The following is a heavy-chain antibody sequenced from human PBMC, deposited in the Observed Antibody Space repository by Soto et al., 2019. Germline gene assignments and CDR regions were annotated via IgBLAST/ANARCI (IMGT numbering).Heavy chain of an antibody. CDR3: AKDSDYYDSSGPFDY. J-gene: IGHJ4*02. V-gene: IGHV3-30*18. Sequence: PGGSLRLSCAASGFTFSSYGMHWVRQAPGKGLEWVAVISYDGSNKYYADSVKGRFTISRDNSKNTLYLQMNSLRAEDTAVYYCAKDSDYYDSSGPFDYWGQGTLVTVYS. D-gene: IGHD3-22*01. CDR2: ISYDGSNK. CDR1: GFTFSSYG.